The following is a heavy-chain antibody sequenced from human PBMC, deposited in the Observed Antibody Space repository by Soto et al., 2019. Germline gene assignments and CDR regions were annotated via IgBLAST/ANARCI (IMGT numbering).Heavy chain of an antibody. V-gene: IGHV1-8*01. Sequence: GXSVKVSCKASGYTFTSYDINLVRHSTGQGLEWMGWMNPNSGNTGYAQKFQGRVTMTRNTSISTAYMELSSLRSEDTAVYYCAREGGAGEYAFDIWGQGTMVTVSS. D-gene: IGHD7-27*01. CDR2: MNPNSGNT. J-gene: IGHJ3*02. CDR3: AREGGAGEYAFDI. CDR1: GYTFTSYD.